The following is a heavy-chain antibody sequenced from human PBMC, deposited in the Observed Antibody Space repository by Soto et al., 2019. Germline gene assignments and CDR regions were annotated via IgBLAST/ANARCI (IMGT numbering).Heavy chain of an antibody. CDR1: GGSISSRSDS. J-gene: IGHJ5*02. CDR2: IYHSGST. CDR3: ARVPDR. V-gene: IGHV4-39*07. Sequence: SETLSLTCTVSGGSISSRSDSWGWIHQPPGKGLEWIGNIYHSGSTNYNPSLKSRVTISVDRSKNQFSLKLSSVTAADTAVYYCARVPDRWGQGTLVTVSS. D-gene: IGHD2-2*01.